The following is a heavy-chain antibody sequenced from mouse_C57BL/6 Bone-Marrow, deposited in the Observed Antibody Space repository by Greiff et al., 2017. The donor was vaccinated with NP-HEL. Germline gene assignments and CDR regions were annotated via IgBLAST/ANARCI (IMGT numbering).Heavy chain of an antibody. Sequence: QVQLQQPGAELVKPGASVKLSCKASGYTFTSYWMQWVKQRPGQGLEWIGEIDPSDSYTNYNQKFKGKATLTVDTSSSTAYMQLNSLTSEDSAVYYCARSSYYGSSWAMDYWGQGTSVTVSS. CDR2: IDPSDSYT. J-gene: IGHJ4*01. D-gene: IGHD1-1*01. V-gene: IGHV1-50*01. CDR1: GYTFTSYW. CDR3: ARSSYYGSSWAMDY.